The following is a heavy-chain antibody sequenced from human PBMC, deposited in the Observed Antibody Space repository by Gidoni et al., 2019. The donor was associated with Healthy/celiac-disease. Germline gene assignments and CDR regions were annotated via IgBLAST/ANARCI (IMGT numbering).Heavy chain of an antibody. Sequence: EVQLVQSGAEVKKPGESLKISCKGSGYSSTSYWIGWVRQMLGKGLEWMGIIYPGDSKIRYSPSFQGQVTISADKSISTAYLQWSSLKTSDTAMYYCARLERNPHYYYYGMDVWGQGTTVTVSS. J-gene: IGHJ6*02. D-gene: IGHD1-1*01. CDR2: IYPGDSKI. V-gene: IGHV5-51*01. CDR1: GYSSTSYW. CDR3: ARLERNPHYYYYGMDV.